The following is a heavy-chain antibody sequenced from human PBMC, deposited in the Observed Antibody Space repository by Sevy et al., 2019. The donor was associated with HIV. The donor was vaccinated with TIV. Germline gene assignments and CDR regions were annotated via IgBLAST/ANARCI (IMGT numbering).Heavy chain of an antibody. V-gene: IGHV1-2*02. Sequence: ASVKVSCKASGYTFTGYYMHWVRQAPGQGLEWMGWINPNSGGTNYAQKFQGRVTMTRDTFISPAYLGLSRLGSDDMAVYYCARVPGATVTINPPYYYYGMDVWGQGTTVTVSS. J-gene: IGHJ6*02. CDR3: ARVPGATVTINPPYYYYGMDV. D-gene: IGHD4-17*01. CDR1: GYTFTGYY. CDR2: INPNSGGT.